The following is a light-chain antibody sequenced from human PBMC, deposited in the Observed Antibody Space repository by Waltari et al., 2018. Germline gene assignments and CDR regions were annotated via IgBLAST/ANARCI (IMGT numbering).Light chain of an antibody. CDR2: DVI. Sequence: QSALTQPASVSGSPGQSITISCTGTSSDVGGYDYVSWYQQHPGNSPKLIIYDVINRPSGVSIRFSGSKSGNTASLTISGLQAEDEADYYCGSYTSSAWVFGGGTRLTVL. CDR1: SSDVGGYDY. V-gene: IGLV2-14*03. CDR3: GSYTSSAWV. J-gene: IGLJ3*02.